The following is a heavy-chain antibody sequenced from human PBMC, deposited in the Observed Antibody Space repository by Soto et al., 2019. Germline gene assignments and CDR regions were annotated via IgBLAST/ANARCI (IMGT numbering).Heavy chain of an antibody. CDR3: ARFLRSNYYYYYGMDV. J-gene: IGHJ6*02. Sequence: SEPLSLSRAVSGRSFRLSHCRTIRQPPGSGMECLGELNHSGSTNYNPSLKSRVTISVDTSKNQFSLKLSSVTAADTAVYYCARFLRSNYYYYYGMDVWGQGTTVTVSS. D-gene: IGHD4-17*01. CDR2: LNHSGST. V-gene: IGHV4-34*01. CDR1: GRSFRLSH.